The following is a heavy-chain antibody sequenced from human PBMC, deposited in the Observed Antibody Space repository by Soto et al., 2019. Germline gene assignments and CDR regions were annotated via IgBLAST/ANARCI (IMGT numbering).Heavy chain of an antibody. CDR3: ASRMTTVTGFDY. D-gene: IGHD4-4*01. CDR1: GGSISSSNW. J-gene: IGHJ4*02. V-gene: IGHV4-4*02. Sequence: QVQLQESGPGLVKPLGTLSLTCAVSGGSISSSNWWNWVRQPPGKGLEWIGEIYRSGSTKYNPSLKSRGTLSVDKSKNHFSLNLTSVTAADTAVYYCASRMTTVTGFDYWGQGNLVTVSS. CDR2: IYRSGST.